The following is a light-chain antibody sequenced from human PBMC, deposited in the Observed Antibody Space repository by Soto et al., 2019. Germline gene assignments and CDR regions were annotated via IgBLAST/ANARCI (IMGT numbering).Light chain of an antibody. CDR1: QSVSSSN. J-gene: IGKJ1*01. Sequence: EIVLTQSPGTLSLSPGERATLSCRASQSVSSSNLAWYQQKPGQAPRLLIYGASSRATGIPDRFSGSGSGTDFTLTINRLEPEDFAVYYCQQYHSSPQTFGQGTKVEIK. CDR3: QQYHSSPQT. V-gene: IGKV3-20*01. CDR2: GAS.